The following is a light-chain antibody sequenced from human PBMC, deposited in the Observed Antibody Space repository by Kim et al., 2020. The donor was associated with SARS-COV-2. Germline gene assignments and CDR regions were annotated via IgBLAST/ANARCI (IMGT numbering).Light chain of an antibody. CDR1: SSDVVGYNY. V-gene: IGLV2-8*01. CDR3: SSYAAISKFV. CDR2: EVS. Sequence: QSALTQPPSASGSPGQSVTISCTGTSSDVVGYNYVSWYQQHPGKAPKLMIYEVSKRPSGVPDRFSGSKSGNTASLTVSGLQAEDEADYYCSSYAAISKFVFGTGTKVTVL. J-gene: IGLJ1*01.